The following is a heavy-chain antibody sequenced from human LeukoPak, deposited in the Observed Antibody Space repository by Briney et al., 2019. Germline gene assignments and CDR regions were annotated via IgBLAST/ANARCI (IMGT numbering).Heavy chain of an antibody. D-gene: IGHD5-18*01. CDR1: GDSISTYH. J-gene: IGHJ4*02. V-gene: IGHV4-59*01. CDR3: ARDKRHSYGRYFDH. CDR2: MQSTGNS. Sequence: SETVSLTCSVSGDSISTYHWNWIRKPPGKGLEWIGYMQSTGNSKYNPSLRSRVTMFVDTSKNQVALILSSVTAADTAAYYCARDKRHSYGRYFDHWGQGALVTVSS.